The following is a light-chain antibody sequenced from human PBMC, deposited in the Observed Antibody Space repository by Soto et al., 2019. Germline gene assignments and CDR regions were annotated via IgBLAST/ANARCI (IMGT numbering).Light chain of an antibody. J-gene: IGKJ3*01. Sequence: DIQMTQSPSSLSASVGDRVTITCLASQDISNYLNWYQQKPGKAPKLLIYDASNLETGVPSRFSGSGSGTDFNFTISSLQPEDIATYYCQQYDNLPFGPGTKVDIK. V-gene: IGKV1-33*01. CDR3: QQYDNLP. CDR1: QDISNY. CDR2: DAS.